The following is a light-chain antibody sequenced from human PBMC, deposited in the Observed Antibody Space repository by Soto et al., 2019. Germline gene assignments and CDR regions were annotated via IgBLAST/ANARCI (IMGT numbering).Light chain of an antibody. CDR3: QQHNNWPLT. J-gene: IGKJ4*01. CDR1: RSVRSS. V-gene: IGKV3-15*01. Sequence: EIVMTQSPATLSVSPGERATLSCRASRSVRSSLAWYQQKPGQAPSLLIYRASTRATGVPDRFSGSGSGTEFTLTISSLPSEDFAVYYCQQHNNWPLTFGGGTKVEIK. CDR2: RAS.